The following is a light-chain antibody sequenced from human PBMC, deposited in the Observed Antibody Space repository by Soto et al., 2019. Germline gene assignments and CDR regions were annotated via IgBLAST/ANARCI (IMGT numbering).Light chain of an antibody. Sequence: PGERATLSCRASQSVSSYLAWYQQKPGQAPRLLIYDASNRATGIPARFSGSGSGTDFTLTISSLEPEDFAVYYCQQRSNWPRFTFGPGTKVDIK. CDR1: QSVSSY. V-gene: IGKV3-11*01. CDR3: QQRSNWPRFT. CDR2: DAS. J-gene: IGKJ3*01.